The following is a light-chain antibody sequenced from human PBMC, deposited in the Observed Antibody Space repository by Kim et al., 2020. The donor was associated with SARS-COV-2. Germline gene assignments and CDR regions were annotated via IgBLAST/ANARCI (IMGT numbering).Light chain of an antibody. CDR2: DVS. CDR3: CSYAGSWV. V-gene: IGLV2-11*01. CDR1: SSDVGGYNY. Sequence: SPGHSVTLACTGNSSDVGGYNYVSWYQQHPGKATKLMVYDVSKRPSGVPDRFSGSKSGNTASLTISGLQAEDEADYYCCSYAGSWVFGGGTQLTVL. J-gene: IGLJ3*02.